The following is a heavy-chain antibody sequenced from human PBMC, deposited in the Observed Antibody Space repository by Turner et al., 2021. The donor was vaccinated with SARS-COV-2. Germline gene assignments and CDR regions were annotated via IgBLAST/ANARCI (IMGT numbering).Heavy chain of an antibody. J-gene: IGHJ6*03. Sequence: VQLQESGPGLVTPSETVSLPFAVSGGSINNYFLSWIRQTPGKGLEWIGYIYYRGTTNYNHYLERRVTITVDTAKNKCFLKLNSVTTADTAVYYCARVENRAYFHYMGVWGKGITVTVSS. D-gene: IGHD3-3*01. V-gene: IGHV4-59*01. CDR3: ARVENRAYFHYMGV. CDR1: GGSINNYF. CDR2: IYYRGTT.